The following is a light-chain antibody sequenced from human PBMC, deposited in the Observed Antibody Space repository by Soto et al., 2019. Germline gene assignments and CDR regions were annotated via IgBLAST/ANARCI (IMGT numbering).Light chain of an antibody. J-gene: IGKJ5*01. CDR3: QQYNSWHPIT. CDR1: KSVSSD. Sequence: EIVMTQPPGTLSLSPGERATLSCSASKSVSSDYLAWYQPKPVQAPRLLXYGSSSRANGIPARFSGGGSGTEFTLTISSLQSEDFVVYYCQQYNSWHPITFGQGTRLEIK. V-gene: IGKV3D-15*01. CDR2: GSS.